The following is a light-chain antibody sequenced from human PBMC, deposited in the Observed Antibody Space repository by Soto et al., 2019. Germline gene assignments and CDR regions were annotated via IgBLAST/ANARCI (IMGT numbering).Light chain of an antibody. CDR3: QQRDSYPWT. V-gene: IGKV1-9*01. CDR1: QDISGY. CDR2: AAS. Sequence: DIQLTQSPSFLSASVGDRVTITCRASQDISGYLAWFQQRPGKAPKLLISAASTLQSGVPSRFSGSGSGTEFALTLSSLQPEDFATYYCQQRDSYPWTFGQGTKVDSK. J-gene: IGKJ1*01.